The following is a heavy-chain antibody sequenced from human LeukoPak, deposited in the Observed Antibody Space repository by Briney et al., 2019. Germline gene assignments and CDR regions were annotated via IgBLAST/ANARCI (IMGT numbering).Heavy chain of an antibody. D-gene: IGHD3-10*01. J-gene: IGHJ3*02. V-gene: IGHV4-34*01. CDR3: AGSMVRGGHDAFDI. CDR1: GGSFSGYY. Sequence: SETLSLTCAVYGGSFSGYYWTWIRQPPGKGLEWIGEINHSGSTNYNPSLKSRVIISVDTSKNQFSLKLSSVTAADTAVYYCAGSMVRGGHDAFDIWGQGTMVTVSS. CDR2: INHSGST.